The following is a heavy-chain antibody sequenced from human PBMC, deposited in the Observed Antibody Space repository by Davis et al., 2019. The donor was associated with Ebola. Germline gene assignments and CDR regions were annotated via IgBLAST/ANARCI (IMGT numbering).Heavy chain of an antibody. Sequence: PSETLSLTCAVYGGSFSGYYWSWIRQPPGKGLEWIGEINHSGSTNYNPSLKSRVTISVDTSKNQFSLKLSSVTAADTAVYYCARMSVHAFYGMDVWGQGTTVTVSS. CDR3: ARMSVHAFYGMDV. V-gene: IGHV4-34*01. J-gene: IGHJ6*02. CDR1: GGSFSGYY. D-gene: IGHD2-2*01. CDR2: INHSGST.